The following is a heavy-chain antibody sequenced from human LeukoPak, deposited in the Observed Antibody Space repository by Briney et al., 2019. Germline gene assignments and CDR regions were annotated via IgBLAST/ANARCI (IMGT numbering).Heavy chain of an antibody. D-gene: IGHD6-19*01. CDR1: GGSISSGDYY. CDR3: ARDRKQWLRGPFDP. V-gene: IGHV4-61*02. J-gene: IGHJ5*02. Sequence: SETLSLTCTVSGGSISSGDYYWSWIRQPAGKGLEWIGRIYTSGSTNYNPSLKSRVTMSVDTSKNQFSLKLSSVTAADTAVYYCARDRKQWLRGPFDPWGQGTLVTVSS. CDR2: IYTSGST.